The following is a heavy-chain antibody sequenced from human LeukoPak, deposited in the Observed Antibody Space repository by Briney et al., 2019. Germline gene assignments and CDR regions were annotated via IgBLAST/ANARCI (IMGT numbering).Heavy chain of an antibody. CDR3: ARWTYVAGNWFIDS. D-gene: IGHD6-19*01. J-gene: IGHJ4*02. CDR1: GFTVSSYW. V-gene: IGHV3-7*03. Sequence: GGSLRLSCAASGFTVSSYWMSWVRQAPGNGLEWLANIKQDGSEKSYVDSVKGRFSISRDNAKNSLFLQMNSLRAQDTAVYYGARWTYVAGNWFIDSWGQGTLVTVSS. CDR2: IKQDGSEK.